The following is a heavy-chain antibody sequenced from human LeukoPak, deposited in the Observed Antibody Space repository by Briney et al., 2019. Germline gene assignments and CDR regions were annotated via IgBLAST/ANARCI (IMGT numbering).Heavy chain of an antibody. V-gene: IGHV3-30*02. D-gene: IGHD6-13*01. CDR3: AKLLAAAGNNWFDP. J-gene: IGHJ5*02. CDR2: IRYDGSNK. CDR1: GFTFSSYW. Sequence: GGSLRLSCAASGFTFSSYWMSWVRQAPGKGLEWVAFIRYDGSNKYYADSVKGRFTISRDNSKNTLYLQMNSLRAEDTAVYYCAKLLAAAGNNWFDPWGQGTLVTVSS.